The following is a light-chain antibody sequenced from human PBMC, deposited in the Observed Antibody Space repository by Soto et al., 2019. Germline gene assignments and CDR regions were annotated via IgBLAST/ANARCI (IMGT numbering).Light chain of an antibody. CDR1: SSYIGAGYD. Sequence: QPALTQPPSVSGAPGQRVTISCTGSSSYIGAGYDVHWYQQLPGTAPKLLIYANTNRPSGVPDRFSGSKSGTSASLAITGLQAEDEADYYCQSYGDSLGGHVIFGGGTQLTVL. J-gene: IGLJ2*01. CDR2: ANT. V-gene: IGLV1-40*01. CDR3: QSYGDSLGGHVI.